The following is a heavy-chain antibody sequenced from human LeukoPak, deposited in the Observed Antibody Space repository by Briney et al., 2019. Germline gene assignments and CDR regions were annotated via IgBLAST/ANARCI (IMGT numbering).Heavy chain of an antibody. Sequence: SVKVSCKASGGTFISYAISWVRQAPGQGLEWMGGIIPIFGTANYAQKLQGRVTMTTDTSTSTAYMELRSLRSDDTAVYYCAVGVNTTQYYFDYWGQGTLVTVSS. CDR2: IIPIFGTA. CDR3: AVGVNTTQYYFDY. J-gene: IGHJ4*02. CDR1: GGTFISYA. V-gene: IGHV1-69*05. D-gene: IGHD3-16*01.